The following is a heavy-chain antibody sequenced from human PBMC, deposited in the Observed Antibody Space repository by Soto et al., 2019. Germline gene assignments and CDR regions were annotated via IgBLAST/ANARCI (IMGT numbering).Heavy chain of an antibody. CDR3: ARDPYDSGGYAAFDI. Sequence: GGSLRLSCAASGFTFSDYYMSWIRQAPGKGLEWVSYISSSSSYTNYADSVKGRFTISRDNAKNSLYLQINSLSAEDTAVNYCARDPYDSGGYAAFDIWGQGTMVTVSS. D-gene: IGHD3-22*01. CDR2: ISSSSSYT. V-gene: IGHV3-11*06. J-gene: IGHJ3*02. CDR1: GFTFSDYY.